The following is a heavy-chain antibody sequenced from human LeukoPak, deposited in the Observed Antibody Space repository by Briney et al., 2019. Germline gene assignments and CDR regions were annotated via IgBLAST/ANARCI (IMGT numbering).Heavy chain of an antibody. J-gene: IGHJ4*02. Sequence: PSGTLSLTCAVSGGSISSSNWWSWVRQPPGKGLEWIGEIYRSGSTNYNPSLKSRVTISVDKSKNQFSLKLSSVTAADTAVYYCAREIINYDILTGYFDYWGQGTLVTVSS. CDR1: GGSISSSNW. CDR2: IYRSGST. D-gene: IGHD3-9*01. V-gene: IGHV4-4*02. CDR3: AREIINYDILTGYFDY.